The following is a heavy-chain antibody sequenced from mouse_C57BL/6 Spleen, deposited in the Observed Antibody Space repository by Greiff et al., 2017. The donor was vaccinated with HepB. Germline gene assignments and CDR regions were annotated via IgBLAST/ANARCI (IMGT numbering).Heavy chain of an antibody. D-gene: IGHD2-4*01. J-gene: IGHJ3*01. Sequence: VQLKQSGAELVRPGASVKLSCTASGFNIKDDYMHWVTQRPEQGLEWIGWIDPENGDTEYASKFQGKATITADKSANTAYLQLSSLTSEDTAVYYCTTNYDYDCFASWGQGTLVTVSA. CDR1: GFNIKDDY. CDR3: TTNYDYDCFAS. V-gene: IGHV14-4*01. CDR2: IDPENGDT.